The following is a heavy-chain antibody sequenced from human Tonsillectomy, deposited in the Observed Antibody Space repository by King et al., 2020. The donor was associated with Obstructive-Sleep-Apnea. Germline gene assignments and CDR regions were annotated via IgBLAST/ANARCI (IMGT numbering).Heavy chain of an antibody. V-gene: IGHV4-59*08. Sequence: MQLQESGPGLVRPSETLSLRCIVSGGSISSYYWTWIRRSPGKGLEWIGNIHNSGRTDYNPSLESRVTISLDTSKIQFSLSLRSVTATDTAVYYCARAGVRAHYAVDVWGLGTTVIVSS. CDR3: ARAGVRAHYAVDV. CDR1: GGSISSYY. J-gene: IGHJ6*02. D-gene: IGHD3-10*01. CDR2: IHNSGRT.